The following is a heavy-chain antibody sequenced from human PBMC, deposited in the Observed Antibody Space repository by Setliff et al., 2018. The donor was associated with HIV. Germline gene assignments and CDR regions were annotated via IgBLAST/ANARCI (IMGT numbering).Heavy chain of an antibody. J-gene: IGHJ6*02. CDR3: ARDYLYYNLYNGSPVYGMDV. CDR1: GFTFRNYK. CDR2: ISIGSGGAI. D-gene: IGHD3-3*01. Sequence: PGGSLRLSCAASGFTFRNYKFNWVRQAPGGGLEWVSSISIGSGGAIDYADSVQGRFTISRDNSKNSLYLQMNGLRVEDKAVYYCARDYLYYNLYNGSPVYGMDVWGQGTTVTVSS. V-gene: IGHV3-48*03.